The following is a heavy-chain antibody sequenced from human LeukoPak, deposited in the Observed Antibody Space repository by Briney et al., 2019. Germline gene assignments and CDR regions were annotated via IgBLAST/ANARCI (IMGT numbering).Heavy chain of an antibody. D-gene: IGHD6-6*01. V-gene: IGHV1-8*02. CDR3: ARDSSIAARPATYYMDV. Sequence: ASVKVSCKASGYTFTGYYMHWVRQAPGQGLEWMGWINPNSGNTGYAQKFQGRVTMTRNTSISTAYMELSSLRSEDTAVYYCARDSSIAARPATYYMDVWGKGTTVTVSS. CDR2: INPNSGNT. CDR1: GYTFTGYY. J-gene: IGHJ6*03.